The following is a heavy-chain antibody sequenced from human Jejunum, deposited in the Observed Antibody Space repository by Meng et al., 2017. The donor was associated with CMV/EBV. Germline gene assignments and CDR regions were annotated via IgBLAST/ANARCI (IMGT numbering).Heavy chain of an antibody. V-gene: IGHV4-4*07. D-gene: IGHD2-15*01. CDR2: SSRNGSG. J-gene: IGHJ4*02. CDR3: ARASCFSPGSCYDPVFYFDS. Sequence: HDGKGLRGIRRSSRNGSGRHKPSLESRVSVGVETSKNPFSLRLSSGTAADTAVYYCARASCFSPGSCYDPVFYFDSWGQGTLVTVSS.